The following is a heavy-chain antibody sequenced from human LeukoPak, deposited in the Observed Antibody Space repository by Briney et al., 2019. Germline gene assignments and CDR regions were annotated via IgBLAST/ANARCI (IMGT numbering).Heavy chain of an antibody. V-gene: IGHV4-59*08. CDR1: GGSISSYY. J-gene: IGHJ2*01. D-gene: IGHD1-26*01. Sequence: SETLSLTCTVSGGSISSYYWSWIRQPPGKGLEWIGYIYYSGSTNYNPSLKSRVTISVNTSKNQFSLKLSSVTAADTAVYYCASYASGSSTYWYFDLWGRGTLVTVSS. CDR2: IYYSGST. CDR3: ASYASGSSTYWYFDL.